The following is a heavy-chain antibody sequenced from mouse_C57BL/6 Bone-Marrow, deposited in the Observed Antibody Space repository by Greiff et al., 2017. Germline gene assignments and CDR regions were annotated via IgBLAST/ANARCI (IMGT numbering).Heavy chain of an antibody. CDR1: GFNIKDYY. CDR3: TTRVLYYYGSSYGYFDG. CDR2: LDPEDGDT. D-gene: IGHD1-1*01. J-gene: IGHJ1*03. Sequence: EVMLVESGAELVRPGASVKLSCTASGFNIKDYYMHWVKQRPEQGLEWIGRLDPEDGDTEYAPKFQGKATMTADTSSNTAYLQLSSLTSEDTAVYYCTTRVLYYYGSSYGYFDGWGTGTTVTVSS. V-gene: IGHV14-1*01.